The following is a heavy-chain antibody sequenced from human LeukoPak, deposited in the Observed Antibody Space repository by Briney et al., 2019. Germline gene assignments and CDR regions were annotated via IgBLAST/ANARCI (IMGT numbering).Heavy chain of an antibody. CDR2: INPNSGGT. Sequence: ASVKVSCKASGYTFTGYYMHWVRQAPGQGLEWMGWINPNSGGTNYAQKLQGRVTMTTDTSTSTAYMELRSLRSDDTAVYYCARDVDYSSSWYLSSGWGSAEWGQGTLVTVSS. CDR3: ARDVDYSSSWYLSSGWGSAE. CDR1: GYTFTGYY. V-gene: IGHV1-2*02. J-gene: IGHJ4*02. D-gene: IGHD6-13*01.